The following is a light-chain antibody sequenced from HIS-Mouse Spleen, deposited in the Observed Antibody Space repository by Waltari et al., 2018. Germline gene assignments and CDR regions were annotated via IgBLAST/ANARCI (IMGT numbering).Light chain of an antibody. CDR2: EGS. Sequence: QSALTQPASVSGSPGQSTTISCTGTSSDVGSYNLFPWYQQHPGKAPKLMIYEGSKRPSGVSNRFSGSKSGNTASLTISGLQAEDEADYYCCSYAGSSTHVVFGGGTKLTVL. CDR3: CSYAGSSTHVV. CDR1: SSDVGSYNL. J-gene: IGLJ2*01. V-gene: IGLV2-23*01.